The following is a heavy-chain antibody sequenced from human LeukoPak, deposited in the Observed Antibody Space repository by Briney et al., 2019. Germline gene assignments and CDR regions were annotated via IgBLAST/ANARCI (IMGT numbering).Heavy chain of an antibody. CDR2: ISAYNGNT. Sequence: ASVKVSCKASGYTFTSYGISWVRQAPGQGLEWMGWISAYNGNTNYAQKLQGRVTMTTDTSTSTAYMELRSLRSADTAVYYCARDLTTVGATGQDQLGDAFDIWGQGTMVTVSS. D-gene: IGHD1-26*01. CDR1: GYTFTSYG. J-gene: IGHJ3*02. V-gene: IGHV1-18*01. CDR3: ARDLTTVGATGQDQLGDAFDI.